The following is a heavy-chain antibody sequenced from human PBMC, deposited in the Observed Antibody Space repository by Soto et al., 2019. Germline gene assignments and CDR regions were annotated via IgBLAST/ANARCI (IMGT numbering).Heavy chain of an antibody. Sequence: SETLSLTCTVSGGSISSYYWSWIRQPPGKGLEWIGYIYYSGSTNYNPSPKSRVTISVDTSKNQFSLKLSSVTAADTAVYYCARVKSKRQLLYTNYYYGMDVWGQGTTVTVSS. D-gene: IGHD2-2*02. CDR2: IYYSGST. CDR3: ARVKSKRQLLYTNYYYGMDV. V-gene: IGHV4-59*01. J-gene: IGHJ6*02. CDR1: GGSISSYY.